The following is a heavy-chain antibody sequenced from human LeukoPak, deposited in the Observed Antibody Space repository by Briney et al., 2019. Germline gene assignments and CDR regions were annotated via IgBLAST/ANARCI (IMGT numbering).Heavy chain of an antibody. CDR2: IYYSGST. CDR1: GGXVSSGTYY. J-gene: IGHJ4*02. D-gene: IGHD3-22*01. Sequence: SETLSLTCTVSGGXVSSGTYYWSWIRQPPGKGLEWIGYIYYSGSTNYNPSLKSRVTISVDTSKNQFSLELSSVTAADTAVYYCARERPDSSGFYPMYFDYWGQGTLVTVSS. V-gene: IGHV4-61*01. CDR3: ARERPDSSGFYPMYFDY.